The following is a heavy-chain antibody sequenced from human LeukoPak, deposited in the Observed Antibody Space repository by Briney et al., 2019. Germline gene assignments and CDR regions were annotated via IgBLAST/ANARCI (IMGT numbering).Heavy chain of an antibody. V-gene: IGHV1-2*02. J-gene: IGHJ4*02. CDR2: INPNSGGT. Sequence: ASVKVSCKASGYTFTSYYMHWVRQAPGQGLEWMGWINPNSGGTNYAQKFQGRVTMTRDTSISTAYMELSRLRSDDTAVYYCAREACREMGLMWPSLGGQDCRYDYWGQGTLVTVSS. CDR3: AREACREMGLMWPSLGGQDCRYDY. CDR1: GYTFTSYY. D-gene: IGHD3-16*01.